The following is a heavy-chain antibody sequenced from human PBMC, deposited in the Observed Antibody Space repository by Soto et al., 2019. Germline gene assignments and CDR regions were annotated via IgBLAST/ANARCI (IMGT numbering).Heavy chain of an antibody. Sequence: QEQLVQSGGEVKKPGASVRVSCKASGYTFTKYGITWVRQAPGQGLEWMGWIGVYNGKTNYARKLQVRFIMTADTSASTAYMELRSLRSDDTAVYYCSRARYCTSPSCYNHYYYGMDIWGQGTTVSVSS. J-gene: IGHJ6*02. CDR1: GYTFTKYG. CDR2: IGVYNGKT. V-gene: IGHV1-18*04. D-gene: IGHD2-2*02. CDR3: SRARYCTSPSCYNHYYYGMDI.